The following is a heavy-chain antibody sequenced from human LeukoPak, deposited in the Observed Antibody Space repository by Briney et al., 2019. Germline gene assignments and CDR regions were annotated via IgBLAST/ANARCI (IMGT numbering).Heavy chain of an antibody. CDR2: INPNSGGT. CDR1: GYTFTGYY. CDR3: ARQYSSGWTASGY. D-gene: IGHD6-19*01. J-gene: IGHJ4*02. V-gene: IGHV1-2*02. Sequence: GASVKVSCKASGYTFTGYYMHWVRQAPGQGLEWMGWINPNSGGTNYAQKFQGRVTMTRDTSISTAYMELSRLRSDDTAVYYCARQYSSGWTASGYWGQGTLVTVSS.